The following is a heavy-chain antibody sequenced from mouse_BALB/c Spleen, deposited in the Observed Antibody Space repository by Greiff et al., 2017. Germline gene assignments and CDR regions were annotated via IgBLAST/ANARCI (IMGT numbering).Heavy chain of an antibody. J-gene: IGHJ2*01. D-gene: IGHD4-1*01. CDR2: ISTYYGDA. V-gene: IGHV1S137*01. CDR3: ARGGNWDFDY. Sequence: QVQLQQSGAELVRPGVSVTISCTGSGYTFPVYAMNWVKQSHAKSLEWIGVISTYYGDASSNQKFKGKATMTVDKSSSTAYMELARLTSEDSAIYYCARGGNWDFDYWGQGTTLTVSS. CDR1: GYTFPVYA.